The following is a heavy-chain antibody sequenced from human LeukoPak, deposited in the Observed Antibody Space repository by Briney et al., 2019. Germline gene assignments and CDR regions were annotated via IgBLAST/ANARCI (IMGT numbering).Heavy chain of an antibody. CDR2: INHSGST. J-gene: IGHJ4*02. CDR1: GGSFSGYY. Sequence: SETLSLTCAVYGGSFSGYYWSWIRQPPGKGLEWIGEINHSGSTNYNPSLKSRVTLPVDTSKNQFSLKLSPVTAADTAVYYCARGNDYVWGSYRDFDYWGQGTLVTVSS. D-gene: IGHD3-16*02. V-gene: IGHV4-34*01. CDR3: ARGNDYVWGSYRDFDY.